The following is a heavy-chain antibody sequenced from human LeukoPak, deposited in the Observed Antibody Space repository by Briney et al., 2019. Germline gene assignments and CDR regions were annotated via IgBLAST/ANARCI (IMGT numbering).Heavy chain of an antibody. CDR1: GFTFSDYY. Sequence: PGGSLRLSCAASGFTFSDYYMSWLRQAPGKGLEWVSYISSDSSNIYYADSVKGRFTISRDNAKNSLYLQMNCLRTEDTAVYYCANTEYQRLGTDYWGQGTLVTVSS. CDR3: ANTEYQRLGTDY. J-gene: IGHJ4*02. V-gene: IGHV3-11*04. D-gene: IGHD2-2*01. CDR2: ISSDSSNI.